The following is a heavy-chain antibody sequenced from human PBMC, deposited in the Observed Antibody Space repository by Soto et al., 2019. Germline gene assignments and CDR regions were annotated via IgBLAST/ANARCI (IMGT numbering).Heavy chain of an antibody. CDR1: AESCTDNH. D-gene: IGHD3-22*01. J-gene: IGHJ4*02. Sequence: SETLSPICFVSAESCTDNHWRSVRQSSGNRLHWIWDINHAGENYYNPSLKSRLVLSVDTSKSQFSLRLSSVTAADPAVYYCARGGYYDSSEGDYWGQVTLVTVS. V-gene: IGHV4-34*01. CDR2: INHAGEN. CDR3: ARGGYYDSSEGDY.